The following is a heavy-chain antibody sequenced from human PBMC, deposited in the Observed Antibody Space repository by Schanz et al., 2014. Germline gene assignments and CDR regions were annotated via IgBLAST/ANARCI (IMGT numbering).Heavy chain of an antibody. CDR1: GFTFSDYA. Sequence: VQLVESGGGLVQPGRSLRLSCTASGFTFSDYAMSWIRQAPGKGLEWVSYISGTTTYTNYADSVKGRFSISRDNAKNSLFLQMNRLRAEDTALYYCAIIGVMVAVAGTRADYWGQGTLVTVSS. J-gene: IGHJ4*02. V-gene: IGHV3-11*06. CDR2: ISGTTTYT. CDR3: AIIGVMVAVAGTRADY. D-gene: IGHD6-19*01.